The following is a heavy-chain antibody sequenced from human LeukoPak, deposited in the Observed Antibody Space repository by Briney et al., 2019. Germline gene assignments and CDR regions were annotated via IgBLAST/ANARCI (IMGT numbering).Heavy chain of an antibody. D-gene: IGHD5-18*01. CDR1: GFTFSDYF. CDR2: ISSSGRPI. J-gene: IGHJ4*02. CDR3: AREKTRGLGYSYSKSGNDFDY. V-gene: IGHV3-11*04. Sequence: KPGGSLRLSCAASGFTFSDYFMSWIRQAPGKGLEWVSYISSSGRPIYYADSVKGRFTISRDNAKNSLSLQMSSLRAEDTAVYSCAREKTRGLGYSYSKSGNDFDYWGQGTLVTVSS.